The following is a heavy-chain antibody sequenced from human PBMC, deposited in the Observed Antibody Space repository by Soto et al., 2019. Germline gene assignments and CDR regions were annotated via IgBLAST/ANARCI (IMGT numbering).Heavy chain of an antibody. CDR3: ARGSDFLYYYGMDV. D-gene: IGHD5-12*01. CDR1: GGSISSYF. J-gene: IGHJ6*02. V-gene: IGHV4-59*01. Sequence: QVQLQESGPGLVKPSETLSLTCTVSGGSISSYFWTWIRQPPGKGLEWIGYIDYSGSTNYNPSLKSRVTISVDTSKNQFSLRLSSVTAADTAVYYCARGSDFLYYYGMDVWGQGTTVTVSS. CDR2: IDYSGST.